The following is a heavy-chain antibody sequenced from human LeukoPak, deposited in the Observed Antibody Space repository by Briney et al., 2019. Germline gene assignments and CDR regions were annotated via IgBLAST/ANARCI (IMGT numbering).Heavy chain of an antibody. CDR3: AKDPYRVIVATGNYLDP. Sequence: PGGSLRLSCAASGFTFSSYGMHWVRQAPGKGLEWVAVISNDGSNKHYGGSVKGRFTISRDDSKNTLYLQMDSLRGEDTAVYYCAKDPYRVIVATGNYLDPWGQGALVTVSS. D-gene: IGHD2-21*01. CDR2: ISNDGSNK. CDR1: GFTFSSYG. V-gene: IGHV3-30*18. J-gene: IGHJ5*02.